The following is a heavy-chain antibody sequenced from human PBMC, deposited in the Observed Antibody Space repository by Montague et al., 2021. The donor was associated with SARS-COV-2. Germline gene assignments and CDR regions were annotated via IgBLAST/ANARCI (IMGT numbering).Heavy chain of an antibody. Sequence: SETLSLTCTVSGASMRGSYWGWVRQPPGKGPEWIGNINSSGSTNYNPSLKSQVTISVDTSKSQFSLRLTSVTAADTAVYYCVREGRSSAYAMDYWGQGTLVTVSS. D-gene: IGHD3-22*01. CDR2: INSSGST. J-gene: IGHJ4*02. CDR1: GASMRGSY. V-gene: IGHV4-59*01. CDR3: VREGRSSAYAMDY.